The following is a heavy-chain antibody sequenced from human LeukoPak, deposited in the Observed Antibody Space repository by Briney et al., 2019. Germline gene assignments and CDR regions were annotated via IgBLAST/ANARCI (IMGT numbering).Heavy chain of an antibody. V-gene: IGHV3-23*01. CDR2: ISGSGGST. D-gene: IGHD3-22*01. CDR3: AEDISYYSDTSGYYWGPYFDY. CDR1: GFTFSSYA. Sequence: GGSLRLSCVASGFTFSSYAMSWVRQAPGKGLEWVSGISGSGGSTYYADSVKGRFTISRDNSKNTVYLQMNSLRGEDTAVYYCAEDISYYSDTSGYYWGPYFDYWGQGTLVTVSS. J-gene: IGHJ4*02.